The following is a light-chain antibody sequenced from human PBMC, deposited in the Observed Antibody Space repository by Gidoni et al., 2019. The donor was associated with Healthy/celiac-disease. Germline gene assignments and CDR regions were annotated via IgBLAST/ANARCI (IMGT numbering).Light chain of an antibody. Sequence: IVLTQSPGLLSLSPGERATLSCRASQSVSSSYLAWYQQIPGQAPRPLIYGASSRATGIPDRFSGSGSGTDFTLTISRLEPEDFAVYYCQQYGSSPKLTFGGGTKVEIK. CDR3: QQYGSSPKLT. J-gene: IGKJ4*01. CDR1: QSVSSSY. V-gene: IGKV3-20*01. CDR2: GAS.